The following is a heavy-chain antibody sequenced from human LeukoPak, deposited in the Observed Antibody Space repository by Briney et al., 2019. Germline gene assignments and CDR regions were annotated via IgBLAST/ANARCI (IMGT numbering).Heavy chain of an antibody. CDR1: GFTFSSYA. CDR2: ISYDGSNK. CDR3: ARDGRYCSSTSCFLDY. Sequence: GGSLRLSCAASGFTFSSYAMHWVRQAPGKGLEWVAVISYDGSNKYYADSVKGRFTISRDNSKNTLYLQMNSLRAEDTAVYYCARDGRYCSSTSCFLDYWCQGTLVTVSS. V-gene: IGHV3-30-3*01. D-gene: IGHD2-2*01. J-gene: IGHJ4*02.